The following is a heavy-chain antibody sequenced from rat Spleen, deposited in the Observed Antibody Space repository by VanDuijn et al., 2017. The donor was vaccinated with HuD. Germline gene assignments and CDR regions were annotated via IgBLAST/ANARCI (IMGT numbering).Heavy chain of an antibody. CDR3: ATEGLGTYWYFDF. CDR1: GFTFSSFP. Sequence: EVQLVESGGGLVQPGRSMKLSCAASGFTFSSFPMAWVRQAPTKGLEWVATISTSGGSTYYRDSVKGRFTISRDNAKSTLYLKMDSLRSEDTATYYGATEGLGTYWYFDFWGPGTMVTVSS. V-gene: IGHV5-46*01. D-gene: IGHD5-1*01. J-gene: IGHJ1*01. CDR2: ISTSGGST.